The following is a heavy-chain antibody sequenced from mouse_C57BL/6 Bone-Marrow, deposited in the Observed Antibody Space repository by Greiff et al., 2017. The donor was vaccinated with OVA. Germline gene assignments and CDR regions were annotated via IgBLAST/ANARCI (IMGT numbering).Heavy chain of an antibody. V-gene: IGHV1-22*01. D-gene: IGHD2-12*01. CDR3: ARLRRKAWFAY. CDR2: INPNNGGT. Sequence: VHVKQSGPELVKPGASVKMSCKASGYTFTDYNMHWVKQSHGKSLEWIGYINPNNGGTSYNQKFKGKATLTVNKSSSTAYMELRSLTSEDSAVYYCARLRRKAWFAYWGQGTLVTVSA. CDR1: GYTFTDYN. J-gene: IGHJ3*01.